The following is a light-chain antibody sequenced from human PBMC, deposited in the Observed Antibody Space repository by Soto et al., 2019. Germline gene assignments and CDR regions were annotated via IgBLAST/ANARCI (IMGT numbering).Light chain of an antibody. V-gene: IGKV3-20*01. J-gene: IGKJ1*01. CDR3: QHTGT. CDR1: QSISFTY. Sequence: EIVLTQSPGTLSLSPGERATLSCRASQSISFTYLAWYQQKPGQAPRLLIYGASSRATGVPDRFSGSGSGTDFTLTVSRLEPEDFAVYYCQHTGTFGQRTKVDIK. CDR2: GAS.